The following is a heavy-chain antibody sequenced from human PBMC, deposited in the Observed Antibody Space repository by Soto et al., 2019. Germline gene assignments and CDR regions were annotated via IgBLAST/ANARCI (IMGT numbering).Heavy chain of an antibody. CDR3: ARHSLGRPPYYYYGMDV. CDR1: GYSFTSYW. J-gene: IGHJ6*02. V-gene: IGHV5-51*01. CDR2: IYPGDSDT. Sequence: GESLKISCKGSGYSFTSYWIGWVRQMPGKGLEWMGIIYPGDSDTRYSPSFQGQVTISADKSISTAYLQWSSLKASDTAMYYCARHSLGRPPYYYYGMDVWGQGTTVTVS. D-gene: IGHD2-15*01.